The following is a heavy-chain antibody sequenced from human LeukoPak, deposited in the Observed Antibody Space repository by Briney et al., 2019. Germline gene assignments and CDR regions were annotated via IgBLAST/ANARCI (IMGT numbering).Heavy chain of an antibody. J-gene: IGHJ4*02. CDR1: GFTLSSYW. V-gene: IGHV3-7*01. D-gene: IGHD3-10*01. CDR2: INQDGSEK. Sequence: PGGSLRLSCAASGFTLSSYWMSWVRQAPGEGLEWVANINQDGSEKYYVGSVKGRFTISRDNAKNSLYLQMNSLRAEDTAVYYCARAPEGSGSSYYFDYWGQGTLVTVSS. CDR3: ARAPEGSGSSYYFDY.